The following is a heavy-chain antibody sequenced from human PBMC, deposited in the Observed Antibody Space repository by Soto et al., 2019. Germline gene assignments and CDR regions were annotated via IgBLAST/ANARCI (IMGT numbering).Heavy chain of an antibody. V-gene: IGHV1-69*06. CDR1: GGTFSSYA. CDR3: AIYFETNDCVNVVGVTSSYLYVMDV. Sequence: QVQLVQSGAEVKKPGSSVKVSCKASGGTFSSYAISWVRQAPGQGLEWMGGIIPIFGTANYAQKCQGRVTISAAKSTITASNVLSILSSTATTLYYSAIYFETNDCVNVVGVTSSYLYVMDVWGHGATVKVSS. CDR2: IIPIFGTA. D-gene: IGHD3-9*01. J-gene: IGHJ6*02.